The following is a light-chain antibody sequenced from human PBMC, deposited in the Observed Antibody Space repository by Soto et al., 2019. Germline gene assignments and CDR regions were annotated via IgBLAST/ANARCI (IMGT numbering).Light chain of an antibody. CDR3: DPSNPSPWT. CDR1: QSVSIW. J-gene: IGKJ1*01. Sequence: DIEMTQCPSTLSASEADRDTISCRASQSVSIWLAWYQQKPGRAPKLLIYKSSILESGVPSRFSGSGSGTEFTLTICSLQPDDFATDNCDPSNPSPWTFGQGT. CDR2: KSS. V-gene: IGKV1-5*03.